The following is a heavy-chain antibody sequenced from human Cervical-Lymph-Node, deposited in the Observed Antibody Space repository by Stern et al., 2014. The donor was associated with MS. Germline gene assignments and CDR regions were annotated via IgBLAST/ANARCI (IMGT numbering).Heavy chain of an antibody. J-gene: IGHJ4*02. CDR2: FDPEDGET. CDR3: ATGGNYSPPRNY. V-gene: IGHV1-24*01. D-gene: IGHD4-11*01. Sequence: QMQLVQSGAEVKKPGASVKVSCKVSGYTLTGLSMHWVRQAPGKGLEWMGGFDPEDGETIYAQKFQGRVTMTEDTSTDTAYMELSSLRSEDTAVYYCATGGNYSPPRNYWGQGTLVTVSS. CDR1: GYTLTGLS.